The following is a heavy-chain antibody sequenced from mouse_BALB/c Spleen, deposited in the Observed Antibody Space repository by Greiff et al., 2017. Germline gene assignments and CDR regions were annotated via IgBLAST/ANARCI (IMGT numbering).Heavy chain of an antibody. J-gene: IGHJ4*01. Sequence: QVQLKESGAELVRPGSSVKISCKASGYAFSSYWMNWVKQRPGQGLEWIGQIYPGDGDTNYNGKFKGKATLTADKSSSTAYMQLSSLTSEDSAVYFCARYDPSYAMDYWGQGTSVTVSS. D-gene: IGHD2-3*01. CDR2: IYPGDGDT. CDR1: GYAFSSYW. V-gene: IGHV1-80*01. CDR3: ARYDPSYAMDY.